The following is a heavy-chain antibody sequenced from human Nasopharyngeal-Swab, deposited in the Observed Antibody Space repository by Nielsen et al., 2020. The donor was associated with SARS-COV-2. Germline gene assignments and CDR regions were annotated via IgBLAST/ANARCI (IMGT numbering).Heavy chain of an antibody. CDR3: ARGNYYDSSGYSDAFDI. D-gene: IGHD3-22*01. V-gene: IGHV3-33*01. CDR2: IWYDGSNK. J-gene: IGHJ3*02. CDR1: GFTFSSYG. Sequence: GGSLRLSCAASGFTFSSYGMHWVRQAPGKGLEWVAVIWYDGSNKYYADSVKGRSTISRDNSKNTLYLQMNSLRAEDTAVYYCARGNYYDSSGYSDAFDIWGQGTMVTVSS.